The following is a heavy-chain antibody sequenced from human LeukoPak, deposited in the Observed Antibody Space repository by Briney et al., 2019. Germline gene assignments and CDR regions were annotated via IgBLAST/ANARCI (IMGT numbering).Heavy chain of an antibody. Sequence: ASVKVSCKVSGYAFTDYYMHWVQQAPGKGLEWMGLVDPEDGETVYAEKFQGRVTITADTSTDTAYMELSSLRSEDTAVYYCATGRNWNHPPWNWFDPWGQGTLVTVSS. D-gene: IGHD1-14*01. J-gene: IGHJ5*02. V-gene: IGHV1-69-2*01. CDR3: ATGRNWNHPPWNWFDP. CDR1: GYAFTDYY. CDR2: VDPEDGET.